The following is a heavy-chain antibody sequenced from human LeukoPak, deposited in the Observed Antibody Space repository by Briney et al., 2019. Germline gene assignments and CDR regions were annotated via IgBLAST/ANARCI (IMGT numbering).Heavy chain of an antibody. CDR2: ISGSGGST. CDR3: ARGGSYLSAFDI. D-gene: IGHD1-26*01. V-gene: IGHV3-23*01. CDR1: GFTSITYA. Sequence: GGSLRLSCAASGFTSITYAMSWVRQAPGKGLEWVSAISGSGGSTYYVDSVKGRFTISRDNSKNTLYLQMNSLRAEDTAVYYCARGGSYLSAFDIWGQGTMVTVSS. J-gene: IGHJ3*02.